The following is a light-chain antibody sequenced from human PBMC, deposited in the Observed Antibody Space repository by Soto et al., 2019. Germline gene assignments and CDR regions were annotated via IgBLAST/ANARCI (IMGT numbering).Light chain of an antibody. V-gene: IGKV1-33*01. Sequence: DIQMTQSPSSLSASVGDRVTITCQARQDISNYLNWYQQKPGKAPTLLIYDASNLETGVPSRFSGSGSGTDFTFTISRLQTEDMATYYCQQYDNLPPYTFGQGTRLEIK. J-gene: IGKJ5*01. CDR3: QQYDNLPPYT. CDR2: DAS. CDR1: QDISNY.